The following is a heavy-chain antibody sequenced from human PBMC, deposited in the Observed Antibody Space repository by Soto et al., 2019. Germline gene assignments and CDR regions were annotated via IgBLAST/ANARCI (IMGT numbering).Heavy chain of an antibody. CDR2: IYPGDSDT. CDR1: GYSFTSYW. Sequence: EALKISCKGFGYSFTSYWIGWVRQMPGKGLEWMGIIYPGDSDTRYSPSFQGQVTISADKSISTAYLQWSSLKASDTAMYYCARHGAVDRADYYYYYMDVWGKRTTDTVSS. CDR3: ARHGAVDRADYYYYYMDV. J-gene: IGHJ6*03. D-gene: IGHD3-16*01. V-gene: IGHV5-51*01.